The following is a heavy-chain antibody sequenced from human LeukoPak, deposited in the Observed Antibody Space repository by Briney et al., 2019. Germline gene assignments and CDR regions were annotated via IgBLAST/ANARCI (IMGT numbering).Heavy chain of an antibody. CDR1: GGSFSGYY. CDR2: VHYSGRT. Sequence: SETLSLTCAVYGGSFSGYYWSWIRQPPGRGLEWIGYVHYSGRTNYTPSLKSRVTLSIDTSKSQFSLSLTSVTAADTAIYYCARVRTGLYNAFDVWGQGTMVTVAS. V-gene: IGHV4-34*11. D-gene: IGHD3/OR15-3a*01. J-gene: IGHJ3*01. CDR3: ARVRTGLYNAFDV.